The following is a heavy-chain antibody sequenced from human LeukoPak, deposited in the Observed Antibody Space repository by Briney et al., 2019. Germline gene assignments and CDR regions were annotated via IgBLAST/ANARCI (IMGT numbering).Heavy chain of an antibody. J-gene: IGHJ5*02. D-gene: IGHD4-11*01. CDR2: INHSGST. V-gene: IGHV4-34*01. CDR1: GGAFSGYY. CDR3: ARGIDNSTYFTWFDP. Sequence: AGTLSLTCAVYGGAFSGYYWSWIRQPPGKGLEWIGEINHSGSTNYNPSLTSRVTISVDTSKNQSSLKRSSVTAAKTVLNYWARGIDNSTYFTWFDPWGQGTLVTVSS.